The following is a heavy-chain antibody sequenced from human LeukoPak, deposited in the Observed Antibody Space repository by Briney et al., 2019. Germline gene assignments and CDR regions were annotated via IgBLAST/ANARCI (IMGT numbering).Heavy chain of an antibody. CDR3: ARRPDGTSHFDY. Sequence: PSQTLSLTCAVSGGSISSGSYSWSWIRQPPGKGLEWIGYVYYSGSTSYNPSLKSRVTISVDTSKKQFSLKLSSVTAADTAVYYCARRPDGTSHFDYWGQGTLVTVSS. V-gene: IGHV4-30-4*07. D-gene: IGHD6-6*01. CDR2: VYYSGST. CDR1: GGSISSGSYS. J-gene: IGHJ4*02.